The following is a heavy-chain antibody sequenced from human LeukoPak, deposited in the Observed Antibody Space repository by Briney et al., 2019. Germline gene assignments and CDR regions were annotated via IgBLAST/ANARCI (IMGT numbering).Heavy chain of an antibody. D-gene: IGHD1-26*01. CDR2: IYYSGST. CDR1: GGSISSYY. V-gene: IGHV4-59*01. J-gene: IGHJ4*02. Sequence: SETLSLTCTVSGGSISSYYWGWIRQPPGKGLEWIGYIYYSGSTNYNPSLKSRVTISVDTSKNQFSLKLSSVTAADTAVYYCARVTRVGTIGYYFDYWGQGTLVTVSS. CDR3: ARVTRVGTIGYYFDY.